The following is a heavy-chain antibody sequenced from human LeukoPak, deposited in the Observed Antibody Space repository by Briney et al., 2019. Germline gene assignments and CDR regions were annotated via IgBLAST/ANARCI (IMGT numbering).Heavy chain of an antibody. J-gene: IGHJ3*02. Sequence: GGSLRLSCAASGFTFSSYSMNWVRQAPGKGLEWVGRIKSKADGGTADYATPVKGRFTISRDDSKNTLYLQMNSLKTEDTAVYYCTTYNDKDAFNIWGQGTMVTVSS. CDR3: TTYNDKDAFNI. D-gene: IGHD1-1*01. V-gene: IGHV3-15*01. CDR2: IKSKADGGTA. CDR1: GFTFSSYS.